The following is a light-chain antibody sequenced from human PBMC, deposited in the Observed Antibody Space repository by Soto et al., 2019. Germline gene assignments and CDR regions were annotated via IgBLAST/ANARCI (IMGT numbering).Light chain of an antibody. Sequence: EIVLTQSPGTLSXXXGXXXXXXXRASQSVSSTYLAWYQQRPGQAPRLLIYGVSSRATGIPDRFSGSGSGTDFTLTISRLEPEDFAVYYCQQYGSSPRTFGQGTKVDIK. V-gene: IGKV3-20*01. J-gene: IGKJ1*01. CDR3: QQYGSSPRT. CDR1: QSVSSTY. CDR2: GVS.